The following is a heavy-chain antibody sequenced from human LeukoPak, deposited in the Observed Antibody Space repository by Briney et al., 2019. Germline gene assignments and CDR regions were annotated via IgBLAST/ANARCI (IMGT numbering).Heavy chain of an antibody. CDR2: IYYSGST. D-gene: IGHD2-2*01. J-gene: IGHJ4*02. CDR1: GGSISSGDYY. V-gene: IGHV4-30-4*01. Sequence: SQTLSLTCTVSGGSISSGDYYWSWIRQPPGKGLEWIGYIYYSGSTYYNPSPKSRVTISVDTSKNQFSLKLSSVTAADTAVYYCARGQVPAAYDYWGQGTLVTVSS. CDR3: ARGQVPAAYDY.